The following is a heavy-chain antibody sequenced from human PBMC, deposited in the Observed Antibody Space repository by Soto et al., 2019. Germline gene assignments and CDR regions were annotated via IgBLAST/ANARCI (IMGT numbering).Heavy chain of an antibody. CDR1: GYTFTSYG. J-gene: IGHJ4*02. V-gene: IGHV1-18*01. Sequence: QVQLVQSGAEVKKPGASVKVSCKASGYTFTSYGISWVRQAPGQGLEWMGWISAYNGNTNYAQKLQGRVTMTTDTATSTANMELRSLRSDDTAVYYCARDADYYGSGSPPSDYWGQGTLVTVSS. CDR3: ARDADYYGSGSPPSDY. CDR2: ISAYNGNT. D-gene: IGHD3-10*01.